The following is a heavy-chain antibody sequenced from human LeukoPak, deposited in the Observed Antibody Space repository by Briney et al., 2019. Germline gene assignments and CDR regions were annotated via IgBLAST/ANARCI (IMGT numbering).Heavy chain of an antibody. J-gene: IGHJ5*02. CDR2: IYYSGST. D-gene: IGHD2-2*01. CDR3: ARDGGCSSTSCYSHNWFDP. V-gene: IGHV4-61*01. CDR1: GGSISTSSYY. Sequence: SETLSLTCTVSGGSISTSSYYWGWVRQPPGKGLEWIGYIYYSGSTNYNPSLKSRVTISVDTSKNQFSLKLSSVTAADTAAYYCARDGGCSSTSCYSHNWFDPWGQGTLVTVSS.